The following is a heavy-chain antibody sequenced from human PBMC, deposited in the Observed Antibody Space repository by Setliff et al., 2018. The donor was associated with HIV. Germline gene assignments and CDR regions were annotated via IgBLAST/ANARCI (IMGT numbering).Heavy chain of an antibody. Sequence: PSETLSLTCAVYGQSISGYYWSWIRQTPGKGLEWIGEINHGGDTNYNPSLKSRVTISVGSSYNHFSLKLSSVTAADTGVYYCASRRGIEFYFEIWGQGTPVTVS. J-gene: IGHJ4*02. D-gene: IGHD3-10*01. V-gene: IGHV4-34*01. CDR3: ASRRGIEFYFEI. CDR1: GQSISGYY. CDR2: INHGGDT.